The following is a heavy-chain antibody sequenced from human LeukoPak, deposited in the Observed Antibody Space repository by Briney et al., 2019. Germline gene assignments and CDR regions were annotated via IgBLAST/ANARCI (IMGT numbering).Heavy chain of an antibody. D-gene: IGHD3-3*01. Sequence: ASVEVSCKASGYTFTSYDINWVRQATGQGLEWMGWMNPNSGNTGYAQKFQGRVTITRNTSISTAYMELSSLRSEDTAVYYCARANYYDFWSGSSAANWFDPWGQGTLVTVSS. CDR1: GYTFTSYD. V-gene: IGHV1-8*03. J-gene: IGHJ5*02. CDR2: MNPNSGNT. CDR3: ARANYYDFWSGSSAANWFDP.